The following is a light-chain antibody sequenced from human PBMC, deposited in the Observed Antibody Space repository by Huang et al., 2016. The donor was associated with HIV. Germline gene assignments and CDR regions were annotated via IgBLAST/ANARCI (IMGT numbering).Light chain of an antibody. Sequence: EIVLTHSPGTLSLSPGARATRSGRASQSVSISYLAWYQQQPGQAPRLRIYGASSRATGIPDRFSGSGSETDFTLTISRLEPEDFAVYYCQQYGSSLWTFGQGTKVEIK. J-gene: IGKJ1*01. V-gene: IGKV3-20*01. CDR1: QSVSISY. CDR2: GAS. CDR3: QQYGSSLWT.